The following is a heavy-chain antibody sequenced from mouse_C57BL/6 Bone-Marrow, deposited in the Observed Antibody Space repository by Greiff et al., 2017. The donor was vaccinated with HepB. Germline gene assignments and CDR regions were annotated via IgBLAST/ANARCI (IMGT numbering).Heavy chain of an antibody. D-gene: IGHD1-1*01. CDR1: GYAFSSSW. V-gene: IGHV1-82*01. CDR3: ARWDYGSSSFAY. J-gene: IGHJ3*01. CDR2: IYPGDGDT. Sequence: QVQLQQSGPELVKPGASLKISCKASGYAFSSSWMNWVKQRPGKGLEWIGRIYPGDGDTNYNGKFKGKATLTADKSSSTAYMQLSSLTSEDSAVYFCARWDYGSSSFAYWGQGTLVTVSA.